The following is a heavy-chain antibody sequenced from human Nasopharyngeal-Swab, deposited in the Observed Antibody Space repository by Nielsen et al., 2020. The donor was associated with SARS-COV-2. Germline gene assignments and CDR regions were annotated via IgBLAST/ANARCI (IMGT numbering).Heavy chain of an antibody. Sequence: SAKVSCKASGGTFSSYAISWVRQAPGQGLEWMGRIIPILGIANYAQKFQGRVTITADKSTSTAYMELSSLRSEDTAVYYCARGSGLHATGQGVDDYWGQGTLVTVSS. D-gene: IGHD6-19*01. J-gene: IGHJ4*02. CDR1: GGTFSSYA. V-gene: IGHV1-69*04. CDR3: ARGSGLHATGQGVDDY. CDR2: IIPILGIA.